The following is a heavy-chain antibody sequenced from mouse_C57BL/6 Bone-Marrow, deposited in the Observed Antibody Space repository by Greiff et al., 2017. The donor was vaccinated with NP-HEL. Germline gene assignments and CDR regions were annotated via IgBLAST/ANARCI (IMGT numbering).Heavy chain of an antibody. Sequence: DVQLVESEAGLVQPGSSMKLSCTASGFTFTDYYMAWVRQVPEKGLEWVANINHDGSSTYYPDSLKSRFIITGDNAKYILYLKMRGLESEGKATDYCARGGLRGFGCWGQGALVTVSA. CDR3: ARGGLRGFGC. V-gene: IGHV5-16*01. D-gene: IGHD3-2*02. J-gene: IGHJ3*01. CDR2: INHDGSST. CDR1: GFTFTDYY.